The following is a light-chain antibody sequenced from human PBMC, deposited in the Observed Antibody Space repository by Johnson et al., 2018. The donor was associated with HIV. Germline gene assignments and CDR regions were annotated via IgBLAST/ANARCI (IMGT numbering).Light chain of an antibody. V-gene: IGLV1-51*02. CDR3: GTWDASLSVNV. Sequence: QSVLTQPPSVSAAPGQKVTISCSGRSSNIGSNSVSWYQQLPGTAPKLLIYENNKRPSGVPDRFSGSKSGTSATLDITGLQSGDEADYYCGTWDASLSVNVFGPVTKVTVL. CDR2: ENN. J-gene: IGLJ1*01. CDR1: SSNIGSNS.